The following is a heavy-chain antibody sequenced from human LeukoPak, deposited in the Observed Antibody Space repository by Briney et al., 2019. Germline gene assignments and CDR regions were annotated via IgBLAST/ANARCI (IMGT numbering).Heavy chain of an antibody. D-gene: IGHD4-17*01. V-gene: IGHV1-69*05. CDR3: ARGHGDHEVYFDY. CDR1: GGTFSSYV. Sequence: SVKDSCKASGGTFSSYVISGVGQARGQGGEGMGRIIPMFGKANYAQKFQGRVTITTEEYRRTDYMEMRRQRDEDTAVYYCARGHGDHEVYFDYCGQGTLVTVSS. J-gene: IGHJ4*02. CDR2: IIPMFGKA.